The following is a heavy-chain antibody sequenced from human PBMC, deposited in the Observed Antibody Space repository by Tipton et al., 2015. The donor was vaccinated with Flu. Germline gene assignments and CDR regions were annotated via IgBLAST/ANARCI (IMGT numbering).Heavy chain of an antibody. J-gene: IGHJ4*02. CDR3: ARVNFWGSAGYFDY. CDR1: GGSISSYY. D-gene: IGHD7-27*01. Sequence: TLSLTCTVSGGSISSYYWSWIRQPAGKGLEWIGRIYTSGSTNYNPSLKSRVPMSVDTSKNQFSLKLSSVTAADTAVYYGARVNFWGSAGYFDYWGQRTLVTVSS. CDR2: IYTSGST. V-gene: IGHV4-4*07.